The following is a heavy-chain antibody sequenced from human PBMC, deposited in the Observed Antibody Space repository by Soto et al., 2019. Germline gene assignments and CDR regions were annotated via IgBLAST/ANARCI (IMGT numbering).Heavy chain of an antibody. J-gene: IGHJ4*02. CDR3: ARVQSQLVDY. CDR1: GYSISSGYY. CDR2: IYHSGST. V-gene: IGHV4-38-2*02. Sequence: SETLSLTCTVSGYSISSGYYWGWIRQPPGKGLEWIGSIYHSGSTYYNPSLKSRVTISVDTSKNQFSLKLSSVTAADTAVYYCARVQSQLVDYWGQGTLVTVSS. D-gene: IGHD6-6*01.